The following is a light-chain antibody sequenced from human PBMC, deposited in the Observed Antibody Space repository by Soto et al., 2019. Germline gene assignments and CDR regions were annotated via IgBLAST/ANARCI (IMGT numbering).Light chain of an antibody. CDR1: RSLVYSDGNTY. CDR2: KVS. V-gene: IGKV2-30*01. Sequence: DAVMTQSPLSLPVTVGQPASISCRSSRSLVYSDGNTYLSWLQQRPGQSPRRLIYKVSSRDSGVPDRFSGSGSGTDFTLKISRVEAEDVGIYYCMQGTHWPRTFCQGTKLEIK. CDR3: MQGTHWPRT. J-gene: IGKJ2*01.